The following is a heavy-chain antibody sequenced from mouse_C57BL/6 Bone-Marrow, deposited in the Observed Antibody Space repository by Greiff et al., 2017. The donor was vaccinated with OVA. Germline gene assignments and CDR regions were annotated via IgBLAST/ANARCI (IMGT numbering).Heavy chain of an antibody. J-gene: IGHJ4*01. D-gene: IGHD2-4*01. V-gene: IGHV8-12*01. CDR2: IYWDDDK. CDR3: ARRGNYDYDFYAMDY. Sequence: QVTLKECGPGILQSSQTLSLTCSFSGFSLSTSGMGVSWIRQPSGKGLEWLAHIYWDDDKRYNPSLKSRLTISKDTSRNQVFLKITSVDTADTATYDCARRGNYDYDFYAMDYWGQGTSVTVSS. CDR1: GFSLSTSGMG.